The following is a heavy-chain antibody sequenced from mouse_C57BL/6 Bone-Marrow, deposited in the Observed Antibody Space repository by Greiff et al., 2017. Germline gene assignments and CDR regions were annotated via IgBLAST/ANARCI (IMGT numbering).Heavy chain of an antibody. CDR3: AMTSHYGYHWYFDV. V-gene: IGHV1-9*01. J-gene: IGHJ1*03. Sequence: VQLQQSGAELMKPGASVKLSCKATGYTFTGYWIEWVKQRPGHGLEWIGEILPGSGSTNYHEKFKGKATFTADTSSNTAYMQFSSLTTEDSAIYYCAMTSHYGYHWYFDVWGTGTTVTVST. D-gene: IGHD2-2*01. CDR1: GYTFTGYW. CDR2: ILPGSGST.